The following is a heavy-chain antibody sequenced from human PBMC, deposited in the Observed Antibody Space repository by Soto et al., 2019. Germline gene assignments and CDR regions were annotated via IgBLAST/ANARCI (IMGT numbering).Heavy chain of an antibody. CDR2: IYYSGST. CDR1: GTSISSYY. Sequence: SETLSLTCTVSGTSISSYYWTWIRQPPGKGLEWIGYIYYSGSTNYNPSLRSRITISADPSKNQFSLRLSSVTAADTAVYYCAQGAPYYYGSRGGNWFDPWGQGTLVTVSS. CDR3: AQGAPYYYGSRGGNWFDP. V-gene: IGHV4-59*01. D-gene: IGHD3-22*01. J-gene: IGHJ5*02.